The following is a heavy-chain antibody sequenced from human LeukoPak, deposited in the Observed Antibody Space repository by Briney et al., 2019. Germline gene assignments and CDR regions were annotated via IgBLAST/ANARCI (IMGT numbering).Heavy chain of an antibody. D-gene: IGHD3-9*01. Sequence: PGGSLRLSCEASGFTFSNHNMNWVRQAPGKGLEWVSYISSSGSTIYYADSVKGRFTISRDNAKNSLYLQMNSLRAEDTAVYYCARAGLNYDILTGWVGYYYYGMDVWGQGTTVTVSS. CDR3: ARAGLNYDILTGWVGYYYYGMDV. V-gene: IGHV3-48*04. J-gene: IGHJ6*02. CDR1: GFTFSNHN. CDR2: ISSSGSTI.